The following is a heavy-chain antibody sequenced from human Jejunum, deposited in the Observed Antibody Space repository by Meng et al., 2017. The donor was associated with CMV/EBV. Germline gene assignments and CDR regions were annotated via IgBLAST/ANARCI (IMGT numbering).Heavy chain of an antibody. CDR3: VRANLGSADY. V-gene: IGHV1-18*01. CDR1: RYTFTSYD. Sequence: QVQLVESGAEVKKPGASVKVSRKASRYTFTSYDINWVRQATGQGLEWLGWFVNNVDTYSAQKFQGRVTMTTDTHTSTAFMELRSLRSDDTAVYYCVRANLGSADYWGQGTLVTVSS. CDR2: FVNNVDT. J-gene: IGHJ4*02. D-gene: IGHD7-27*01.